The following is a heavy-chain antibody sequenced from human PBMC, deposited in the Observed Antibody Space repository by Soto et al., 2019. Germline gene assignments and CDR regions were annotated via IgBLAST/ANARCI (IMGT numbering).Heavy chain of an antibody. J-gene: IGHJ4*02. D-gene: IGHD2-2*01. Sequence: PSETLSLTCTVPGGSISSYYWNWIRQPPGKGLEWIGYIYYSGSTNYNPSLKSRVTISVDTSKNQFSLNLSSVTAADTAVYYCAGSPGYATTYYDYGGKEPRFT. V-gene: IGHV4-59*01. CDR3: AGSPGYATTYYDY. CDR1: GGSISSYY. CDR2: IYYSGST.